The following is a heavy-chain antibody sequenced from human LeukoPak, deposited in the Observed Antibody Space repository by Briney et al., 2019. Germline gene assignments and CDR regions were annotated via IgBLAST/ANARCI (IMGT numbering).Heavy chain of an antibody. Sequence: GGSLRLSCAASGFTFSSYSMNWVRQAPGKGLEWVSYITSSSSTIYYADSVKGRFTIPRDNSKNTLYLQMNSLRAEDTAVYYCAKPARTDYADYWGQGTLVTVSS. V-gene: IGHV3-48*01. CDR1: GFTFSSYS. J-gene: IGHJ4*02. CDR2: ITSSSSTI. D-gene: IGHD1-14*01. CDR3: AKPARTDYADY.